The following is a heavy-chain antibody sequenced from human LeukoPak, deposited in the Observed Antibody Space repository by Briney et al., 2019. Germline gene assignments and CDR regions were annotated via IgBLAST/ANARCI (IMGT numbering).Heavy chain of an antibody. CDR1: GYSFTSLG. CDR2: ISPYNDDT. Sequence: GASVKVSCEASGYSFTSLGISWVRQAPGQGLEWLGWISPYNDDTKYAQKFQGRVTMTTDTSTNTVYMELRSLRSDDTAVYYCGRGYCDTTRCFGVDYWGQGTLVTVSS. V-gene: IGHV1-18*01. CDR3: GRGYCDTTRCFGVDY. J-gene: IGHJ4*02. D-gene: IGHD2-2*01.